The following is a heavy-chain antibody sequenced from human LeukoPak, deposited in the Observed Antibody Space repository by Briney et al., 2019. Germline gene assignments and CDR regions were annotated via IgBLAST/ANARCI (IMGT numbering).Heavy chain of an antibody. Sequence: SETLSLTCTVSGGSISSISYYWGWIRQPPGKGLEWIGSIYYSGSTYYNPSLKTRVTISVDTSKNQFSLKLSSVTAADTAVYYCARHVLGYQYYMDVWGKGTTVTVSS. CDR3: ARHVLGYQYYMDV. D-gene: IGHD2-2*01. J-gene: IGHJ6*03. CDR1: GGSISSISYY. V-gene: IGHV4-39*07. CDR2: IYYSGST.